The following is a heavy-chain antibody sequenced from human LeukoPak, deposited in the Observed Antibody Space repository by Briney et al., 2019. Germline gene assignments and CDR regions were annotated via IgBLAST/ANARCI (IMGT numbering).Heavy chain of an antibody. V-gene: IGHV4-39*07. CDR2: IYYSGST. D-gene: IGHD3-10*01. J-gene: IGHJ6*02. CDR3: VPTRITMVRGVGMDV. Sequence: SETLSLTCTASGGSISSNDYYWGWIRQPPGKGLEWIGSIYYSGSTYYNPSLKSRVTISVDTSKNQFSLKLSSVTAADTAVYYCVPTRITMVRGVGMDVWGQGTTVTVSS. CDR1: GGSISSNDYY.